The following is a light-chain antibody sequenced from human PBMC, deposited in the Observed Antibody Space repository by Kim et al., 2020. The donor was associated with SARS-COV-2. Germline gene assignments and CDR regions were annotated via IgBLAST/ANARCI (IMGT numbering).Light chain of an antibody. CDR2: YDS. CDR1: KIGSKS. Sequence: PGKTARVTCGGNKIGSKSVHRYQQKPGQAPVLVIYYDSDRPSGIPERFSGSNSGNTATLTISRVEAGDEADYYCQVWDSSSDHPWVFGGGTQLTVL. J-gene: IGLJ3*02. V-gene: IGLV3-21*04. CDR3: QVWDSSSDHPWV.